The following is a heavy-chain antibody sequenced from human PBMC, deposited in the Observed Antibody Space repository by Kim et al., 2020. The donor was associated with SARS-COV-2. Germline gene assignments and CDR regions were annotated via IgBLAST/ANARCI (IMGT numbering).Heavy chain of an antibody. Sequence: SVKVSCKASGGTFSSYAISWVRQAPGQGLEWMGGIIPIFGTANYAQKFQGRVTITADESTSTAYMELSSLRSEDTAVYYCARRGYDSSGYDGWYFDYWGQGTLVTVSS. V-gene: IGHV1-69*13. D-gene: IGHD3-22*01. CDR3: ARRGYDSSGYDGWYFDY. CDR2: IIPIFGTA. J-gene: IGHJ4*02. CDR1: GGTFSSYA.